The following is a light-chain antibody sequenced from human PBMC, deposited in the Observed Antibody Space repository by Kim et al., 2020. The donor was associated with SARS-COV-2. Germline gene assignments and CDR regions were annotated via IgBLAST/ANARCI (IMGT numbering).Light chain of an antibody. CDR2: DVN. J-gene: IGLJ3*02. CDR3: SSFTTRSTLV. V-gene: IGLV2-14*03. CDR1: SSNLGSYNY. Sequence: QSISISFTGTSSNLGSYNYVSGHQQHPGKAPKLMIYDVNKRPSGISSRFSGSKSGSTASLTISGLQAEDEADYYCSSFTTRSTLVFGGGTKVTVL.